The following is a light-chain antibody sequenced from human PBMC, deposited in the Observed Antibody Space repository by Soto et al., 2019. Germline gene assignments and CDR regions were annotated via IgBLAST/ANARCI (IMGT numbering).Light chain of an antibody. J-gene: IGLJ2*01. Sequence: QSLLTQPPSASGTPGQRVTISCSGSSSNIGSNTVNWYQQLPGTAPKLLMYSNNQRPSGVPYRLSGSKTGTSASLAISGLQSEAEADYYCAAWDDSLTGPVFGGGTKLTVL. CDR1: SSNIGSNT. CDR3: AAWDDSLTGPV. V-gene: IGLV1-44*01. CDR2: SNN.